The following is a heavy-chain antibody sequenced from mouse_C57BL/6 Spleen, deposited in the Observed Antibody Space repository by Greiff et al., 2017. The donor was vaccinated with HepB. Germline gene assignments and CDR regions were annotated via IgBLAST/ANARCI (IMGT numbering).Heavy chain of an antibody. CDR1: GYTFTSYW. V-gene: IGHV1-69*01. CDR3: ARSHYYGSSYLFAY. J-gene: IGHJ3*01. CDR2: IDPSDSYT. Sequence: QVQLQQSGAELVMPGASVKLSCKASGYTFTSYWMHWVKQRPGQGLEWIGEIDPSDSYTNYNQKFKGKSTLTVDKSSSTAYMQLSSLTSEDSAVYYCARSHYYGSSYLFAYWGQGTLVTVSA. D-gene: IGHD1-1*01.